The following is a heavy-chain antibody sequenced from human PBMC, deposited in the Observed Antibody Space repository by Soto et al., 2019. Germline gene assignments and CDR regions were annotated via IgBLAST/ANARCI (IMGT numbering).Heavy chain of an antibody. Sequence: EVQLLESGGGLAQAGGSLRLSCAASGSNFRIYAMNWVRQAPGKGLEWVSVMVGDGSSWDYADSVRGRFTISRDNSKNTLYLQMNSLRAEDTAVYYCAKDLRPDGRYDLDYWGQGTLVTVSS. CDR1: GSNFRIYA. V-gene: IGHV3-23*01. CDR3: AKDLRPDGRYDLDY. CDR2: MVGDGSSW. D-gene: IGHD1-26*01. J-gene: IGHJ4*02.